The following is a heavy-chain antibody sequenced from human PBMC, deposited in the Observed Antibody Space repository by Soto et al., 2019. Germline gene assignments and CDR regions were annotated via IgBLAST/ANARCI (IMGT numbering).Heavy chain of an antibody. J-gene: IGHJ6*01. CDR2: INPSGGST. Sequence: ASVKVSCKASGHTFTSYYRHWVRQAPGQGLEWMGIINPSGGSTSYAQKFQGRVTMTRDTSTSTVYMELSSLRSEDTAVYYCARDVCYCSSTSCYIVGGDYYYYGMEVWGQGPKDSVSS. CDR3: ARDVCYCSSTSCYIVGGDYYYYGMEV. V-gene: IGHV1-46*01. CDR1: GHTFTSYY. D-gene: IGHD2-2*02.